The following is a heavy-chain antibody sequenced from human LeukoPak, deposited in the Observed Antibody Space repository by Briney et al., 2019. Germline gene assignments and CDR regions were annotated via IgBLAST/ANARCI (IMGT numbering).Heavy chain of an antibody. Sequence: GESLKISCKGSGYSFTSYWIGWVRQMPGKGLEWMGITYPGDSDTRYSPSFQGQVTISADKSISTAYLQWSSLKASDTAMYYCARTLNTAMGGRYYYYYMDVWGKGTTVTVSS. V-gene: IGHV5-51*01. J-gene: IGHJ6*03. CDR2: TYPGDSDT. CDR3: ARTLNTAMGGRYYYYYMDV. D-gene: IGHD5-18*01. CDR1: GYSFTSYW.